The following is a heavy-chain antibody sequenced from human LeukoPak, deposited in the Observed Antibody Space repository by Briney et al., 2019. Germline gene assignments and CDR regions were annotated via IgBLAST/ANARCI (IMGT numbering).Heavy chain of an antibody. Sequence: GGSLRLSCAASGFTFSDYYMSWIRQAPGKGLEWVSYISGSGSTVYYAASVRGRFTISRDNAKNSLFLQMNSLRAEDTVVYYCARDRGNSDPGDWFDSWGQGTLVTVSS. CDR3: ARDRGNSDPGDWFDS. V-gene: IGHV3-11*01. CDR2: ISGSGSTV. CDR1: GFTFSDYY. J-gene: IGHJ5*01. D-gene: IGHD4-23*01.